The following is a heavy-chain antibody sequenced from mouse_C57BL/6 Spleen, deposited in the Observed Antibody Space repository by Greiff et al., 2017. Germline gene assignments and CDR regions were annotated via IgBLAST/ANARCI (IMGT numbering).Heavy chain of an antibody. V-gene: IGHV7-3*01. CDR2: IRNKANGYTT. CDR3: ARYIYPGPYYAMDY. D-gene: IGHD1-3*01. Sequence: EVQLVESGGGLVQPGGSLSLSCAASGFTFTDYYMSWVRQPPGKALEWLGFIRNKANGYTTEYSASVKGRFTNSRDNSQSILYLQMNALRAEDSATYYCARYIYPGPYYAMDYWGQGTSVTVSS. J-gene: IGHJ4*01. CDR1: GFTFTDYY.